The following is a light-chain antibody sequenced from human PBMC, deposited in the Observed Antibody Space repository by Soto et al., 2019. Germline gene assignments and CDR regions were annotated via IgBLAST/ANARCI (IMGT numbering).Light chain of an antibody. V-gene: IGKV1-5*01. J-gene: IGKJ2*01. CDR3: HQRHSWPRT. CDR1: QSISNR. Sequence: DIQMTQSPSTLSASVGDRVTITCRASQSISNRLAWYHQKPGKTPNLLIYDASNLGSGVPSRFSGSGSGTEFTLTISSLQPDDFAIYYCHQRHSWPRTFGQGTTLEMK. CDR2: DAS.